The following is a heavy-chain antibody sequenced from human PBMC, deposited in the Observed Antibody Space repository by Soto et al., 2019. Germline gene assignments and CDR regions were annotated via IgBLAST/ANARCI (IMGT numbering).Heavy chain of an antibody. Sequence: GGSLRLSCTASGFAFRTYAMTWFRQAPGKGLEWVSAISGSAGTFYATSVKGRFTISRDNSRSTVYLQMHSLRAEDSAIYYCAKEKDYDFNWGSDRFTSHYWGRGTLVTVSS. V-gene: IGHV3-23*01. D-gene: IGHD3-16*02. J-gene: IGHJ4*02. CDR3: AKEKDYDFNWGSDRFTSHY. CDR2: ISGSAGT. CDR1: GFAFRTYA.